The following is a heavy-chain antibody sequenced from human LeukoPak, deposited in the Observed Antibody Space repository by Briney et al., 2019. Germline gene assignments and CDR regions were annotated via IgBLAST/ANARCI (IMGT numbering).Heavy chain of an antibody. CDR1: GFTFGSYA. CDR3: AKGWVVPAANNAFDI. Sequence: GESLKISCAASGFTFGSYAMSWVRQAPGKGLEWVSAISGSGGSTYYADSVKGRFTISRDNSKNTLYLQMNSLRAEDTAVYYCAKGWVVPAANNAFDIWGQGTMVTVSS. CDR2: ISGSGGST. V-gene: IGHV3-23*01. D-gene: IGHD2-2*01. J-gene: IGHJ3*02.